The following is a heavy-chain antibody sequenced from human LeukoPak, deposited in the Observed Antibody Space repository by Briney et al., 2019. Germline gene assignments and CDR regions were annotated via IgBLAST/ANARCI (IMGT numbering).Heavy chain of an antibody. CDR1: GFTLSNAW. V-gene: IGHV3-15*01. CDR2: IKSKTDGGTT. J-gene: IGHJ4*02. Sequence: KSGGSLRPSCAASGFTLSNAWISWVRQAPGKGLEWVGRIKSKTDGGTTDYAEPVKGRFTISRDDSKKTLYLQMNSQKTEDTAIYYCAAVSVDYGDSSFDFWGQGTLVTASS. CDR3: AAVSVDYGDSSFDF. D-gene: IGHD4-17*01.